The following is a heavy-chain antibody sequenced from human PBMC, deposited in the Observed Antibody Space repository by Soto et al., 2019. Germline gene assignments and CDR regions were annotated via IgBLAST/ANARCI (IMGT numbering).Heavy chain of an antibody. CDR1: GFTFSNHG. D-gene: IGHD4-17*01. CDR2: ISGNGLNT. J-gene: IGHJ3*01. Sequence: EVPLLESGGGLVQPGGSLRLSCAASGFTFSNHGMTWVRQAPGKGLECVSGISGNGLNTYYADSVKGWFTISRDNSRNRMYLQMNSLRVEDAALYYCARRVDYGDFVLDFSGQGTMVTVSS. V-gene: IGHV3-23*01. CDR3: ARRVDYGDFVLDF.